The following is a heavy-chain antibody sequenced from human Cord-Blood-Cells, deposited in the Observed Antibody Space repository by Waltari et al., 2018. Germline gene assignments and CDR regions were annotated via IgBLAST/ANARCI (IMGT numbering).Heavy chain of an antibody. CDR2: ISSSGSHI. D-gene: IGHD6-13*01. CDR3: ARGGDVAAAGTDDTFDI. Sequence: EVQLVESGGGLVQPGGSLRLSCAASGFTFSSYEMNWVRQAPGKGLEWVSYISSSGSHIYYADSVKGRFTISRDNAKNSLYLQMNSLRAEDTAVYYCARGGDVAAAGTDDTFDIWGQGTMVTDSS. CDR1: GFTFSSYE. J-gene: IGHJ3*02. V-gene: IGHV3-48*03.